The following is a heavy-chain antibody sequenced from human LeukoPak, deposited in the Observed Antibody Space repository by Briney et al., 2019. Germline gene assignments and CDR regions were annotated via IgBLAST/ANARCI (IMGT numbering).Heavy chain of an antibody. Sequence: VASVKVSCKASGYTFTSYYLHWVRQAPGQGLEWMGIINPSAGSTSYAQKFQGRVTMTRDTSTSTVCMELSGLRSEDTAVYYCARKGDIAVAGLVLDHWGQGTLVTVSS. CDR3: ARKGDIAVAGLVLDH. V-gene: IGHV1-46*01. J-gene: IGHJ4*02. CDR2: INPSAGST. D-gene: IGHD6-19*01. CDR1: GYTFTSYY.